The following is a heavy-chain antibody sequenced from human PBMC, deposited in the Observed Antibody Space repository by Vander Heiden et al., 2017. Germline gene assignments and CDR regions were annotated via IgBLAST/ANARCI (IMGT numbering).Heavy chain of an antibody. Sequence: DVRLVESGGGLVNPGESLSLSCAASGFTFISYSMNWVRQGPGKGQEWVSSISTTTAYKTYYPESVKGRFTISRDNAKNSVYLQMNSLRADDTALYYCARGDYGSIRMIFAFDKWGQGTMVTVSS. V-gene: IGHV3-21*02. CDR1: GFTFISYS. D-gene: IGHD3-16*01. J-gene: IGHJ3*02. CDR2: ISTTTAYKT. CDR3: ARGDYGSIRMIFAFDK.